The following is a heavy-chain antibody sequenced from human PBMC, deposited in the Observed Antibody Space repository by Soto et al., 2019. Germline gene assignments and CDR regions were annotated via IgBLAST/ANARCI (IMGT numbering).Heavy chain of an antibody. Sequence: QAGGSLGLSCGGSGFSFDDYTMHWVRQAPGKGPEWVASPSWNSGFSGYADSVKGRFTISRDNAQSSVHLQMNNLRTEDTALYYCAKGRGTIVVTDAYDIWGQGTMVTVSS. D-gene: IGHD3-22*01. CDR3: AKGRGTIVVTDAYDI. CDR2: PSWNSGFS. CDR1: GFSFDDYT. J-gene: IGHJ3*02. V-gene: IGHV3-9*01.